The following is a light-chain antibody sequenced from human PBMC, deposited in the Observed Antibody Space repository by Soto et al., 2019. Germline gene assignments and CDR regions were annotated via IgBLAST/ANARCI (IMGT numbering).Light chain of an antibody. CDR3: QHYDNPALT. V-gene: IGKV1-33*01. CDR2: DAS. J-gene: IGKJ4*01. CDR1: QDISNY. Sequence: DIQMTQSPSSLSASVGDRVTITCQASQDISNYLNWYKQKPGKAPKLLIYDASNLETGVPSRFSGSGSGTDFTFTISRLQPEDIAKYYCQHYDNPALTFGGGTKVEIK.